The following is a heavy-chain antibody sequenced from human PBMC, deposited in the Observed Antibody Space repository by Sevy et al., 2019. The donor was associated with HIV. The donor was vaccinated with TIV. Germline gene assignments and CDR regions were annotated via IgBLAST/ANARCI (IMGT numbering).Heavy chain of an antibody. CDR2: ISSSSSTI. V-gene: IGHV3-48*02. D-gene: IGHD3-9*01. CDR3: ARSLTRNGYYGMDV. CDR1: GFTFSSYS. Sequence: GGSLRLSCAASGFTFSSYSMNWVRQPPGKGLEWVSYISSSSSTIYYADSVKGRFTISRDNAKNSLYLQMNSLRDEDTAVYYCARSLTRNGYYGMDVWGQGTTVTVSS. J-gene: IGHJ6*02.